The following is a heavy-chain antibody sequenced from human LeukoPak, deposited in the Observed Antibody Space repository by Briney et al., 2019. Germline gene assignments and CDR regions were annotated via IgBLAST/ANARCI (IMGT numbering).Heavy chain of an antibody. CDR3: ARSYGSGSYEGMDV. J-gene: IGHJ6*02. D-gene: IGHD3-10*01. Sequence: GGSLRLSCAASGFTFSSYAMHWVRQAPGKGLEWVAVISYDGRNKYYADSVKGRFTISRDNYRNTLYLQMNSLRAEDTAVYYCARSYGSGSYEGMDVWGQGTTVTVSS. CDR2: ISYDGRNK. CDR1: GFTFSSYA. V-gene: IGHV3-30*04.